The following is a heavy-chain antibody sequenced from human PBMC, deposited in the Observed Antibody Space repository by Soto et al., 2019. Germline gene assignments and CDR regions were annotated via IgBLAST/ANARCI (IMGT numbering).Heavy chain of an antibody. CDR1: GGTFSTHG. J-gene: IGHJ4*02. CDR2: IIPKLGTR. D-gene: IGHD1-1*01. V-gene: IGHV1-69*13. Sequence: ASVKVSCKASGGTFSTHGFSWVRQAPGQGLEWMGGIIPKLGTRHYAQKFQGRVTITADDSTATVYMDLSSLGSADTAMYFCARDPYRRGHLDDWGQGTLVTVSS. CDR3: ARDPYRRGHLDD.